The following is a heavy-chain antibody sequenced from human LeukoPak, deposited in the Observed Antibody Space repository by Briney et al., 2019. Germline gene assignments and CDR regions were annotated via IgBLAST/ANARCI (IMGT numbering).Heavy chain of an antibody. D-gene: IGHD6-6*01. CDR3: ATGGSSSWNWFDP. V-gene: IGHV4-59*01. CDR2: IYYSGST. J-gene: IGHJ5*02. Sequence: KPSETLSLTCTVSGGSISSYYWSWIRQPPGKGLEWIGYIYYSGSTNYNPSLKSRVTISVDTSKNQFSLKLSSVTAADTAAYYCATGGSSSWNWFDPWGQGTLVTVSS. CDR1: GGSISSYY.